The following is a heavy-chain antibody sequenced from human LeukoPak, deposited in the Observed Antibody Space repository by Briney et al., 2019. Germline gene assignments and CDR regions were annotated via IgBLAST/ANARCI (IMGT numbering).Heavy chain of an antibody. D-gene: IGHD5-12*01. V-gene: IGHV1-3*01. J-gene: IGHJ4*02. CDR3: ARGFGGYDYWEVLDY. Sequence: ASVKVSCKASGYTFTSYAMHWVRQAPGQRREWMGWINAGNGNTKYSQMFQGRVTITRDTSASTAYMELSSLRSEDTDVYYCARGFGGYDYWEVLDYWGQGTLVTVSS. CDR1: GYTFTSYA. CDR2: INAGNGNT.